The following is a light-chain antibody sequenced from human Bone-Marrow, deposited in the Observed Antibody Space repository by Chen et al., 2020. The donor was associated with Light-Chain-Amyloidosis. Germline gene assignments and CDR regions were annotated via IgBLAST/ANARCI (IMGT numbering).Light chain of an antibody. CDR1: SSDVGGDNP. Sequence: QSALTQPPSVSGSPGQSITISCTGTSSDVGGDNPVSWYQQHPDKAPKLMIYEVTNRPSWVPDRVSGSKSDNTASLTSSGLQTEDEADYFCSSDTITNTLVFGSGTRVTVL. V-gene: IGLV2-14*01. CDR3: SSDTITNTLV. CDR2: EVT. J-gene: IGLJ1*01.